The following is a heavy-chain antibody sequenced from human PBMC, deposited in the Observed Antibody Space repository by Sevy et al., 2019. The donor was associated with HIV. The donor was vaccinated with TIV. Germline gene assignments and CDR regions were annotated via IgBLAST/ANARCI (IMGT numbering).Heavy chain of an antibody. D-gene: IGHD1-1*01. CDR1: GGSISSGGHY. V-gene: IGHV4-31*03. Sequence: SETLSLTCTVSGGSISSGGHYWSWIRQHPGKGLEWIGYIYYCGTTYYNPSLKSRVTISLDTSKNQFSLKLTSVTAADTAVYFCARDPNSDGTDAFHIWGPGTMVTVSS. CDR3: ARDPNSDGTDAFHI. CDR2: IYYCGTT. J-gene: IGHJ3*02.